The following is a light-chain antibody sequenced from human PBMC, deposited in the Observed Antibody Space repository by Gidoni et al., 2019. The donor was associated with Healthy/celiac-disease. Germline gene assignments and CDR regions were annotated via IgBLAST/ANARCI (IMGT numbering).Light chain of an antibody. Sequence: DILMTQSPDSLAVSLGERATIHCKSSQSVLYSSNNKNYLAWYQQKPGQPPKLLIYWASTREAGVPDRFSGSGSGTDFTLTISSLQAEDVAVYYCQQYYSTPQTFGQGTKVEIK. J-gene: IGKJ1*01. CDR2: WAS. CDR1: QSVLYSSNNKNY. CDR3: QQYYSTPQT. V-gene: IGKV4-1*01.